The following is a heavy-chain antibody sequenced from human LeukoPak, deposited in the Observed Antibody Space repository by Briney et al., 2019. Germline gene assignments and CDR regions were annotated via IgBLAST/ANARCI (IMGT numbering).Heavy chain of an antibody. V-gene: IGHV1-18*01. Sequence: GASVKVSCKASDYTFISYGISWVRQAPGQGFEWMGWISAYNGNTNYAQRLQGRVTMTTDTSTSTAYMELRSLTSDDTAVYYCARVPSGGPFDYRGQGTLVTVSS. J-gene: IGHJ4*02. CDR3: ARVPSGGPFDY. CDR1: DYTFISYG. D-gene: IGHD2-15*01. CDR2: ISAYNGNT.